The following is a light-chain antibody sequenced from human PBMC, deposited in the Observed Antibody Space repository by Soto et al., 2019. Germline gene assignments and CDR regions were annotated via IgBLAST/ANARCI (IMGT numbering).Light chain of an antibody. CDR2: EVS. V-gene: IGLV2-18*02. J-gene: IGLJ1*01. CDR1: SSDVGSYNR. CDR3: SSYTSSSTYV. Sequence: QSALNQPPSVSGSPGQSVTISCTGTSSDVGSYNRVSWYQQPPGTAPKLMIYEVSDRPSGVPDRFSGSKSGNTASLTISGLQAEDEADYYCSSYTSSSTYVFGTGTKSPS.